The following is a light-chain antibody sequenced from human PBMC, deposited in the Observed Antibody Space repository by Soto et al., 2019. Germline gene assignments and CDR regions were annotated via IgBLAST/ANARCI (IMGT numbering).Light chain of an antibody. CDR2: DAS. V-gene: IGKV3-11*01. Sequence: EIVLTQSPATLSLSPGERATLSCRASQSVSSYLAWYQQKPGQAPRLLIYDASNRATGIPARFSGSGSGTDFPLTISSLEPEDFAVYYCQQRSNWPPRLTFGGGTKVELK. CDR3: QQRSNWPPRLT. CDR1: QSVSSY. J-gene: IGKJ4*01.